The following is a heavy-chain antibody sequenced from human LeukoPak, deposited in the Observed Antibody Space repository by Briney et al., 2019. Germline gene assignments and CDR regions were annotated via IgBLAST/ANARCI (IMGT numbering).Heavy chain of an antibody. D-gene: IGHD6-6*01. V-gene: IGHV3-48*01. CDR2: ISSSSSTI. CDR3: ARGGYSSSDNWFDP. CDR1: GFTFSSYS. J-gene: IGHJ5*02. Sequence: GGSLRLSCAASGFTFSSYSMNWVRQAPGKGLEWVSYISSSSSTIYYADSVKGRFTISRDNAKNSLYLQMNSLRAEDTAVYYCARGGYSSSDNWFDPWGQGTLVTVSS.